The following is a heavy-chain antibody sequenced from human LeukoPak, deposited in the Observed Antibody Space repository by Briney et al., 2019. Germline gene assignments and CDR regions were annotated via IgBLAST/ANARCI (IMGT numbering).Heavy chain of an antibody. V-gene: IGHV3-11*04. J-gene: IGHJ4*02. CDR2: IRSSGVTI. CDR1: GFTFSDYY. D-gene: IGHD6-19*01. Sequence: AGGSLRLSCAASGFTFSDYYMSWIRQAPGKGLEWVSYIRSSGVTIYYADSVKGRFTISRDNAKHSLYLQMNSLRAEDTAVYYCARGAGSAWYGGFDYWGQGTLVTVSS. CDR3: ARGAGSAWYGGFDY.